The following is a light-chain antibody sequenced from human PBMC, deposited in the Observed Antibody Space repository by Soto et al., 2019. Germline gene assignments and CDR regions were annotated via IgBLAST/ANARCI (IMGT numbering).Light chain of an antibody. CDR2: KAS. Sequence: DIQMTQSPSTLSASVGDRVTITCRASQSISSWLAWYQQKPGKAPKLLIYKASSLESGVPSRFSGSGSGTEFTLTISSLHPDDFATYYCQQFHSFSPTFVQGTKV. CDR1: QSISSW. J-gene: IGKJ1*01. CDR3: QQFHSFSPT. V-gene: IGKV1-5*03.